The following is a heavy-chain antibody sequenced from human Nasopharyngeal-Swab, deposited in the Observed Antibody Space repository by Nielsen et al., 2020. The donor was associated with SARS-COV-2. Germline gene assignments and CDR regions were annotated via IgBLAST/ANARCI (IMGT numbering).Heavy chain of an antibody. CDR1: GGSISSSSYY. J-gene: IGHJ4*02. CDR2: IYYSGST. D-gene: IGHD4-23*01. V-gene: IGHV4-39*07. Sequence: SETLSLTCTVSGGSISSSSYYWGWIRQPPGKGLEWIGSIYYSGSTYYNPSLKSRVTISVDTSKNQFSLKLSPVTAADTAVYYCARDTLYGGNDYWGQGTLVTVSS. CDR3: ARDTLYGGNDY.